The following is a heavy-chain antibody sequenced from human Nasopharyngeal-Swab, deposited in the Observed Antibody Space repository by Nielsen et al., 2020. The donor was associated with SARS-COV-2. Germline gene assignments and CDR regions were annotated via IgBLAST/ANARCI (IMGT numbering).Heavy chain of an antibody. CDR2: ISYDGSIK. CDR3: ARGGSSGESSFDY. J-gene: IGHJ4*02. D-gene: IGHD5-12*01. CDR1: GFTFSSYA. Sequence: GGSLRLSCEASGFTFSSYAMHWVRQAPGKVLEWRGVISYDGSIKRSADSVEGRFTISRDNSKNTLYLQMNSLRTDDTAVYYCARGGSSGESSFDYWGQGTLVTVSA. V-gene: IGHV3-30-3*01.